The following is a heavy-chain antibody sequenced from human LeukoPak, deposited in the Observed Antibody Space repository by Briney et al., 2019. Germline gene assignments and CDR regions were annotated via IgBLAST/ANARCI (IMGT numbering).Heavy chain of an antibody. V-gene: IGHV3-48*04. CDR2: ISSSSSTI. CDR1: GFTFSSYS. Sequence: GGSLRLSCAASGFTFSSYSMNWVRQAPGKGLEWVSYISSSSSTIYYADSVKGRFTISRDNAKNSLYLQMNSLRAEDTAVYYCARDGVVVAATFFDYWGQGTLVTVSS. CDR3: ARDGVVVAATFFDY. J-gene: IGHJ4*02. D-gene: IGHD2-15*01.